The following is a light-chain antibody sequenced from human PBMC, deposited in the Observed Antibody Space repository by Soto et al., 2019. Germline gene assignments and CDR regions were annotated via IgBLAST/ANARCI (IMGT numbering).Light chain of an antibody. CDR2: DNN. CDR3: GTWDSSLSAVV. V-gene: IGLV1-51*01. J-gene: IGLJ2*01. Sequence: QSVLTQPPSVSAAPRQKVTISCSGSSSNIGNNYVSWYQQLPGTAPKLLIYDNNKRPSGIPDRFSGSKSGTSATLGITGLQIGDEADYYCGTWDSSLSAVVFGGGTKLTVL. CDR1: SSNIGNNY.